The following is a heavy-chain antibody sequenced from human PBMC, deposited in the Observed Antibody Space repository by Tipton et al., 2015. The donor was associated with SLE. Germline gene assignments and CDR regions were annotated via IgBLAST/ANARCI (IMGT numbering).Heavy chain of an antibody. V-gene: IGHV4-61*09. CDR3: ARDFWSQIVGAGGAFHI. Sequence: LRLSCTVSGGSISSGSYHWSWIRQPAGKGLEWIGHIYTSGSTNYNPSLKSRVTISVDTSKNQLSLKLSSVTAADTAVYYCARDFWSQIVGAGGAFHIWGQGTMVTVSS. J-gene: IGHJ3*02. CDR2: IYTSGST. D-gene: IGHD1-26*01. CDR1: GGSISSGSYH.